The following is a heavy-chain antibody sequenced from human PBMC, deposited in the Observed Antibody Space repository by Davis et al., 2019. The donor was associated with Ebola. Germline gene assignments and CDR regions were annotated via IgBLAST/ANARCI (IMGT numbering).Heavy chain of an antibody. CDR2: INAGNGNT. CDR1: GFTLTKYA. D-gene: IGHD6-19*01. J-gene: IGHJ4*02. Sequence: ASVKGSCKASGFTLTKYAIHWVRQAPGQRLEWMGWINAGNGNTKYSQKFQGRVTITRDTSASTTYLDLTSLRSDDTAVFYCARATFGYNSGWYADYWGPGSLVTVSS. CDR3: ARATFGYNSGWYADY. V-gene: IGHV1-3*01.